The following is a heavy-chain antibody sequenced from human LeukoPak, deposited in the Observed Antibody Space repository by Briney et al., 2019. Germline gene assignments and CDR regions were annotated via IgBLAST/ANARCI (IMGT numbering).Heavy chain of an antibody. J-gene: IGHJ4*02. D-gene: IGHD3-10*01. V-gene: IGHV4-4*07. Sequence: SQTLSLTCAFCGGFISCYYWSWIRQPAGKGLEWVGLIYTSGSTNYNPSLKSRVTISVDTSKNQFSLKLSSVTAAGTSVYYCARTAYYYGSGSFSRFDYWGQGTLVTVSS. CDR3: ARTAYYYGSGSFSRFDY. CDR2: IYTSGST. CDR1: GGFISCYY.